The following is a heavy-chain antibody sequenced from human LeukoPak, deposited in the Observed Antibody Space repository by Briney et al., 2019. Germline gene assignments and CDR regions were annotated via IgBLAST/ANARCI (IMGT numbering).Heavy chain of an antibody. Sequence: ASVKVSCKASGYTFTSYDINWVRQATGQGLEWMGWMNPNSGNTGYAQKFQGRVTMTRDTSTSTVYMELSSLRSEDTAVYYCAREMTAAGNVNIYFDYWGQGTLVTVSS. J-gene: IGHJ4*02. V-gene: IGHV1-8*01. CDR2: MNPNSGNT. CDR1: GYTFTSYD. CDR3: AREMTAAGNVNIYFDY. D-gene: IGHD6-13*01.